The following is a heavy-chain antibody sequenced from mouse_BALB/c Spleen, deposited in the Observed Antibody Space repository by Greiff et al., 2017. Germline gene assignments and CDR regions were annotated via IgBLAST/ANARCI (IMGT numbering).Heavy chain of an antibody. Sequence: EVHLVESGPGLVKPSQSLSLTCTVTGYSITSDYAWNWIRQFPGNKLEWMGYISYSGSTSYNPSLKSRISITRDTSKNQFFLQLNSVTTEDTATYYCASTRYGKDYFDYWGQGTTLTVSS. CDR2: ISYSGST. V-gene: IGHV3-2*02. D-gene: IGHD2-1*01. J-gene: IGHJ2*01. CDR1: GYSITSDYA. CDR3: ASTRYGKDYFDY.